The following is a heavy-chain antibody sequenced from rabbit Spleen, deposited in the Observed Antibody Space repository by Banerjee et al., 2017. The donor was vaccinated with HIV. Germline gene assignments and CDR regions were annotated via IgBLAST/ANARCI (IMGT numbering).Heavy chain of an antibody. J-gene: IGHJ6*01. CDR1: GFDLSNYY. CDR2: IYIGSSVVT. V-gene: IGHV1S40*01. D-gene: IGHD7-1*01. Sequence: QSLEESGGGLVQPEGSLTLTCKASGFDLSNYYMCWVRQAPGKGLEWIACIYIGSSVVTYYASWAKGRFTISKSSSTTLTLQMTSLTVADTATYFCARDTGTSFSTYGMDLWGPGTLVTVS. CDR3: ARDTGTSFSTYGMDL.